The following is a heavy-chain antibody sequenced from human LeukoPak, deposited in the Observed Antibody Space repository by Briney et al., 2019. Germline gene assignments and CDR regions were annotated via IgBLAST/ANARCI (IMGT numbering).Heavy chain of an antibody. CDR3: ARGYEGYLDY. D-gene: IGHD3-3*01. V-gene: IGHV4-34*01. J-gene: IGHJ4*02. CDR1: GESFNVYF. Sequence: SETLSLTCTVYGESFNVYFWSWIRQPPGKGLEWIGEINHIGRTNSDPSVKSRVTTSIDTSKNQFSLKLTSVSAADTAVYYCARGYEGYLDYWGQGTLVTVSS. CDR2: INHIGRT.